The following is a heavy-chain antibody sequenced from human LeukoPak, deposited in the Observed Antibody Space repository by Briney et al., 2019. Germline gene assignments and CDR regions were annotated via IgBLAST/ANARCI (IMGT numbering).Heavy chain of an antibody. J-gene: IGHJ4*02. CDR1: GFTFSNYY. D-gene: IGHD1-26*01. CDR3: ARDLREADIFEY. Sequence: PGGSLRLSCAASGFTFSNYYMHWVRQAPGKGLVRVSRITGDESSTTYADSVKGRFTISRDNAKNTLYLQMNSLRAEDTAVYYCARDLREADIFEYWGQGIVVTVSS. CDR2: ITGDESST. V-gene: IGHV3-74*01.